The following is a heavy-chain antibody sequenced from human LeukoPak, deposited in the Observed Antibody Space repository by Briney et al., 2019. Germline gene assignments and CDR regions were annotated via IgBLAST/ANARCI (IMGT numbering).Heavy chain of an antibody. CDR2: ISSNGGST. D-gene: IGHD3-9*01. CDR1: GFTFSSYA. CDR3: ARKAYYDILTHIDY. V-gene: IGHV3-64*01. Sequence: PGGALRLSCAASGFTFSSYAMHGVGQAPGKGGEWVSAISSNGGSTYYANSVKGRFTISRDNSKNTLYLQMGSLRAEDMAVYYCARKAYYDILTHIDYWGQGTLVTVSS. J-gene: IGHJ4*02.